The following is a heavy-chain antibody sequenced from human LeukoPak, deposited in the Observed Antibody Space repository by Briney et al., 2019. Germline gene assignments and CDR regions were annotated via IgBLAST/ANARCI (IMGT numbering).Heavy chain of an antibody. V-gene: IGHV3-11*04. CDR1: GFTFSDYY. CDR2: ISSSGSTI. D-gene: IGHD1-1*01. CDR3: ARDNGTTGPLYYYYYYMDV. Sequence: GGSLRLSCAASGFTFSDYYMSWIRQAPGKGLEWVSYISSSGSTIYYADSVKGRFTISRDNAKNSLYLQMNSLRAEDTAVYYCARDNGTTGPLYYYYYYMDVWGKGTTVTISS. J-gene: IGHJ6*03.